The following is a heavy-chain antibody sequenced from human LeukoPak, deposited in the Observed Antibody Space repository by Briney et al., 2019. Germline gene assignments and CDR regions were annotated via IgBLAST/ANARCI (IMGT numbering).Heavy chain of an antibody. CDR3: AREKGYYYDSSGYLYDY. J-gene: IGHJ4*02. Sequence: GASVKVSCKASGYTFTGYYMHWVRQAPGQGLEWMGWINPNSGGTNYAQKFQGRVTMTRDTSISTAYMELSRLRSDDTAVYYCAREKGYYYDSSGYLYDYWGQGTLVTVSS. CDR1: GYTFTGYY. D-gene: IGHD3-22*01. CDR2: INPNSGGT. V-gene: IGHV1-2*02.